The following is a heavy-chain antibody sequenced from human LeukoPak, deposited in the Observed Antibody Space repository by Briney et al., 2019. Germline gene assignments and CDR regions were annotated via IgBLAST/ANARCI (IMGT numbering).Heavy chain of an antibody. CDR1: GFTFSSYW. D-gene: IGHD3-10*01. V-gene: IGHV3-7*03. CDR2: IKQDGSEK. J-gene: IGHJ4*02. Sequence: GGSLRLSCAASGFTFSSYWMSWVRQAPGKGLEWVANIKQDGSEKYYVDSVKGRFTISRDNAKNSLYLQMNSLRAEDTAVYYCAKLWFGELSDYWGQGTLVTVSS. CDR3: AKLWFGELSDY.